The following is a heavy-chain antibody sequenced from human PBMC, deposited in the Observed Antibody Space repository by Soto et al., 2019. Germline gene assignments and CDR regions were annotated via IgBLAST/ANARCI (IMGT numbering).Heavy chain of an antibody. CDR3: ARRAPERYCSGGSCYWLDY. D-gene: IGHD2-15*01. CDR2: IYYSGST. CDR1: GGSISSSSYY. J-gene: IGHJ4*02. Sequence: QLQLQESGPGLVKPSETLSLTCTVSGGSISSSSYYWGWIRQPPGKGLEWIGSIYYSGSTYYNPSLKSRVTISVDTSKKPFSLKPSSVTAADTAVYYWARRAPERYCSGGSCYWLDYWGQGTLVTVSS. V-gene: IGHV4-39*01.